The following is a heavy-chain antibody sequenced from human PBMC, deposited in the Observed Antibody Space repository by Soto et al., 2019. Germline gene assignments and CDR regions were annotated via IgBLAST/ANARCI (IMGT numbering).Heavy chain of an antibody. CDR3: ARAPGLFGIHYYYYYMDV. V-gene: IGHV4-59*01. J-gene: IGHJ6*03. D-gene: IGHD3-16*01. CDR2: IYYSGST. CDR1: GGSISSYY. Sequence: SETLSLTCTVSGGSISSYYWSWIRQPPGKGLEWIGYIYYSGSTNYNPSLKSRVTISVDTSKNQFSLKLSSVTAADTAVYYCARAPGLFGIHYYYYYMDVWGKGTTVTVSS.